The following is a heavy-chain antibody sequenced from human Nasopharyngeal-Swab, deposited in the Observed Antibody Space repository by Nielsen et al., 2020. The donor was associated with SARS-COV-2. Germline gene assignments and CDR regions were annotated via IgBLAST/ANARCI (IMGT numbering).Heavy chain of an antibody. V-gene: IGHV4-34*01. CDR3: ARHSFRSYYFDY. J-gene: IGHJ4*02. CDR2: INQSEST. Sequence: SETLSLTCAVYGGSLSGYYWTWIREPPGKGLELIGEINQSESTNPNPSLKSRVTISVDKSKNPFSLKLSSVTAADTTVYYCARHSFRSYYFDYWGQGTLVTVSS. D-gene: IGHD1-26*01. CDR1: GGSLSGYY.